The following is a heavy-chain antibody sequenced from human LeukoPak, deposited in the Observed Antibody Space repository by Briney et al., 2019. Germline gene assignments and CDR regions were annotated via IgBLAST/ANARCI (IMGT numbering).Heavy chain of an antibody. CDR3: ARESEITIFGVAYFDY. CDR2: IIPIFGTA. D-gene: IGHD3-3*01. Sequence: SVKVSCKASGGTLTSYAISWVRQAPGHGLEWRGGIIPIFGTANYAQKFQGRVTITADESTSTAYMELSSLRSEDTAVYYCARESEITIFGVAYFDYWGQGTLVTVSS. J-gene: IGHJ4*02. CDR1: GGTLTSYA. V-gene: IGHV1-69*13.